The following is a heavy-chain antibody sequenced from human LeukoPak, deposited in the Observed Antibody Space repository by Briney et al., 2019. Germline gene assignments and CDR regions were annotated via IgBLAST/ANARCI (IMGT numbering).Heavy chain of an antibody. CDR2: ISAYNGNT. J-gene: IGHJ4*02. CDR1: GYTFTSYG. CDR3: ARVRLLRYFDWLPHFDY. V-gene: IGHV1-18*04. D-gene: IGHD3-9*01. Sequence: ASVKVSCKASGYTFTSYGISWVRQAPGQGLEWMGWISAYNGNTNYAQKLQGRVTMTTDTSTSTAYMELRSLRSDDTAVYYCARVRLLRYFDWLPHFDYWGQGTLVTVFS.